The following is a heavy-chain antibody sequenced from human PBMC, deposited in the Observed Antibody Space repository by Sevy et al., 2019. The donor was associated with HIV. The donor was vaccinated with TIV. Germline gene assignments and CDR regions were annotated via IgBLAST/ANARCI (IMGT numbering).Heavy chain of an antibody. Sequence: GRSLRLSCAASGFTFSNYAIHWVRQAPGKGLEWVAVISYDGSNKYYADSVKGRFTISRDNSKNTPYLQMNSLRAEDTAVYYCARADGYSSGWYEDYWGQGTLVTVSS. J-gene: IGHJ4*02. CDR2: ISYDGSNK. V-gene: IGHV3-30-3*01. CDR1: GFTFSNYA. D-gene: IGHD6-19*01. CDR3: ARADGYSSGWYEDY.